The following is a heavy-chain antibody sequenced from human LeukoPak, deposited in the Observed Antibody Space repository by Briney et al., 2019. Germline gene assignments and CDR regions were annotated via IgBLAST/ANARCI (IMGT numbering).Heavy chain of an antibody. V-gene: IGHV1-69*13. CDR1: GGTFSSYA. D-gene: IGHD4-17*01. CDR3: ARDQGSTVTYGMDV. Sequence: SVKVSCKASGGTFSSYAISWVRQAPGQGLEWMGGIIPIFGTANYVQKFQGRATITADESTSTAYMELSSLRSEDTAVYYCARDQGSTVTYGMDVWGKGTTVTVSS. CDR2: IIPIFGTA. J-gene: IGHJ6*04.